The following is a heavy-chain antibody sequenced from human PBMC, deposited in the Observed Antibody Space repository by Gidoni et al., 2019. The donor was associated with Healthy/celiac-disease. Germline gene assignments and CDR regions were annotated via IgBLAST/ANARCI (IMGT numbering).Heavy chain of an antibody. CDR2: IYDSGST. Sequence: QVQLQESGPGLVKPSQTLSLTCTVSGGSISSGGYYWSWIRQHPGKGLEWIGYIYDSGSTYYNPSLKSRVTISVDTSKNQFSLKLSSVTAADTAVYYCARGEEDILTGYYPNFYFDYWGQGTLVTVSS. CDR3: ARGEEDILTGYYPNFYFDY. V-gene: IGHV4-31*03. CDR1: GGSISSGGYY. J-gene: IGHJ4*02. D-gene: IGHD3-9*01.